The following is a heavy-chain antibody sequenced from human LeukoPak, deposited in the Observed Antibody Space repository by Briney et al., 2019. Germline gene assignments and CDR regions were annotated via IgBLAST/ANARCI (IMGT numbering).Heavy chain of an antibody. CDR3: AKVSLGYSSGWYFDY. V-gene: IGHV3-30*02. J-gene: IGHJ4*02. CDR2: IRYDGSNK. Sequence: SCKASGYTFTGYYMHWVRQAPGKGLEWVAFIRYDGSNKYYADSVKGRFTISRDNSKNTLYLQMNSLRAEDTAVYYCAKVSLGYSSGWYFDYWGQGTLVTVSS. D-gene: IGHD6-19*01. CDR1: GYTFTGYY.